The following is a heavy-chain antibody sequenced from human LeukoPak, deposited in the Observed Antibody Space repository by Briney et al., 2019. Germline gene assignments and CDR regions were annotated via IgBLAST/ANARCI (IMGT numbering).Heavy chain of an antibody. CDR1: GGSISSYY. Sequence: PSETLSLTCTVSGGSISSYYWSWIRQPAGKGLEWIGRIYTSGSTNYNPSLKSRVTMSVDTSKNQFSLKLSSVTAADTAVYYCARAFIVAAEDYYGMDVWGQGTTVTVSS. V-gene: IGHV4-4*07. CDR3: ARAFIVAAEDYYGMDV. D-gene: IGHD6-13*01. J-gene: IGHJ6*02. CDR2: IYTSGST.